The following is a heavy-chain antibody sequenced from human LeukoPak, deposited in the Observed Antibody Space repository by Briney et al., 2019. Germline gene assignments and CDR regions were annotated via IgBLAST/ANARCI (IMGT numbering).Heavy chain of an antibody. Sequence: PGGSLRLSCAASGFTFSSYAMSWVRQAPGKGLEWVSAISGSGGSTYYADSVKGRFTISRDNSKNTLYLQMNSLRAEDTAVYYCAKDPTFYYDSSEVDYWGQGTLVTVSS. CDR2: ISGSGGST. CDR3: AKDPTFYYDSSEVDY. D-gene: IGHD3-22*01. CDR1: GFTFSSYA. V-gene: IGHV3-23*01. J-gene: IGHJ4*02.